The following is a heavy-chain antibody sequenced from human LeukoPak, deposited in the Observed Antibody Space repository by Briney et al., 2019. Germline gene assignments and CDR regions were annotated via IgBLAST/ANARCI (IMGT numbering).Heavy chain of an antibody. CDR3: AKSRIAAAGCFDY. J-gene: IGHJ4*02. CDR2: ISGSGDSA. CDR1: GFTFNNYA. V-gene: IGHV3-23*01. Sequence: GGSLRLSCAASGFTFNNYAMSWVRQAPGKGLEWVSAISGSGDSAYYADSVKGRFTISRDNSKNTLYLQMNSLRAEDTAVYSCAKSRIAAAGCFDYWGQGTLVTVSS. D-gene: IGHD6-13*01.